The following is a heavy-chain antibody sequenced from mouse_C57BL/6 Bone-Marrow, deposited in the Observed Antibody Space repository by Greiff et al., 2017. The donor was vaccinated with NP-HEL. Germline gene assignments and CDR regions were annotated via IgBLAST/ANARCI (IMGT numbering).Heavy chain of an antibody. CDR2: ISYDGSN. Sequence: EVQVVESGPGLVKPSQSLSLTCSVTGYSITSGYYWNWIRQFPGNKLEWMGYISYDGSNNYNPSLKNRISITRDTSKNQFFLKLNSVTTEDTATYYCARANYLDYWGQGTTLTVSS. CDR3: ARANYLDY. J-gene: IGHJ2*01. D-gene: IGHD1-3*01. CDR1: GYSITSGYY. V-gene: IGHV3-6*01.